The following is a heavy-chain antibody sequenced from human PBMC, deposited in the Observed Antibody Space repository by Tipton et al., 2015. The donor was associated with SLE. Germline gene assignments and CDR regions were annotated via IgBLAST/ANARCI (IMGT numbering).Heavy chain of an antibody. Sequence: TLSLTCAVYGGSFSGYYWSWIRQPPGKGLEWIGEINHSGSTNYNPSLKSRVTISVDTSKNQFSLKLSSVTAADTAVYYCAGVSRGCFGNRGQGTMVTVSS. CDR2: INHSGST. J-gene: IGHJ3*01. D-gene: IGHD3-3*01. CDR1: GGSFSGYY. CDR3: AGVSRGCFGN. V-gene: IGHV4-34*01.